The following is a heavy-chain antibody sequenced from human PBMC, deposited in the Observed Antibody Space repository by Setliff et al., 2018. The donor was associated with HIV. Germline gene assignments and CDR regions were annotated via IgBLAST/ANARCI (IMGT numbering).Heavy chain of an antibody. V-gene: IGHV2-5*02. CDR1: GFSLTTTGEA. CDR3: AHRVTDPVPYYDSSGYFDY. D-gene: IGHD3-22*01. J-gene: IGHJ4*02. CDR2: IYWDDFE. Sequence: SGPTLVNPTQTLTLTCTFSGFSLTTTGEAVGWIRQPPGGALEWLAIIYWDDFEHFNPSLQNRLIITKDASKNQAVLTMTNMDPADTATYYCAHRVTDPVPYYDSSGYFDYWGQGTLVTVSS.